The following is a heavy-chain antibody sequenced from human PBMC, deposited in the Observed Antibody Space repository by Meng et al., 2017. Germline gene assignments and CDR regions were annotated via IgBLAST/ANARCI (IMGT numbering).Heavy chain of an antibody. D-gene: IGHD3-10*01. J-gene: IGHJ4*02. CDR3: AGGLMVNDY. CDR1: GFTFSSYA. V-gene: IGHV3-30*01. CDR2: ISYDGSNK. Sequence: QVPLVGSGGGVVQPGRSLRLSCAASGFTFSSYAMHWVRQAPGKGLEWVEVISYDGSNKYYADSVKGRFTISRDNSKNTLYLQMNSLRAEDTAVYYCAGGLMVNDYWGQGTLVTVSS.